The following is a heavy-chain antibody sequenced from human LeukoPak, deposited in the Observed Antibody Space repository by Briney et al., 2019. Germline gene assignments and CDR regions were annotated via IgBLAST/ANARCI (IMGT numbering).Heavy chain of an antibody. CDR1: GGSFSAYY. J-gene: IGHJ5*02. CDR2: INHSGST. V-gene: IGHV4-34*01. Sequence: PSETLSLTCAVYGGSFSAYYWTWIRQPPGKGLEWIGEINHSGSTNYNPSLQIRVTISVDTSKNQFSLKLSSVTAADTAVYYCARGLFRVVPAAIFGYNWFDPWGQGTLVTVSS. CDR3: ARGLFRVVPAAIFGYNWFDP. D-gene: IGHD2-2*01.